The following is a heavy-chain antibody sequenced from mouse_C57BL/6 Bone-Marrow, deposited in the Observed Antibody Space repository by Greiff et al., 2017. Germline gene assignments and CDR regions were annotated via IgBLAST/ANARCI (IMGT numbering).Heavy chain of an antibody. Sequence: EVKVVESGAELVRPGASVKLSCTASGFNIKDDYMHWVKQRPEQGLEWIGWIDPENGDTEYASKFQGKATITADTSSNTAYLQLSSLTSEDTAVYYCTIRGPDVWGTGTTVTVSS. J-gene: IGHJ1*03. CDR1: GFNIKDDY. CDR3: TIRGPDV. CDR2: IDPENGDT. V-gene: IGHV14-4*01.